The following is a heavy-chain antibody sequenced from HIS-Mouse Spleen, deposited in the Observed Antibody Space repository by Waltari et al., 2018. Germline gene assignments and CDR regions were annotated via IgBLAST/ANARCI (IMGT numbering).Heavy chain of an antibody. D-gene: IGHD6-13*01. J-gene: IGHJ4*02. CDR1: GGSFSGYY. CDR2: INHSGST. Sequence: QVQLQQWGAGLLKPSETLSLTCAVYGGSFSGYYWSWIRQPPGKGLEWIGEINHSGSTNYNPSLKSRVTLSVDTSKNQFSLKLSSVTAADTAVYYCARGKGSSSWYYFDYWGQGTLVTVSS. V-gene: IGHV4-34*01. CDR3: ARGKGSSSWYYFDY.